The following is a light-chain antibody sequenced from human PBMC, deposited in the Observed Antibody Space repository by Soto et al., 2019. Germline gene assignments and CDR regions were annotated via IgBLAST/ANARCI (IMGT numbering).Light chain of an antibody. Sequence: EIVLTQSPGTLSLSPGERATLSCRASQSVRSNYLAWYQQKPGQAPRLLIYGVSTRATGIPDRFSGSGSGTDFTLTISRLEPEDFAAYYCQQYSSSPQFTFGPGTKVDIK. CDR3: QQYSSSPQFT. J-gene: IGKJ3*01. CDR1: QSVRSNY. CDR2: GVS. V-gene: IGKV3-20*01.